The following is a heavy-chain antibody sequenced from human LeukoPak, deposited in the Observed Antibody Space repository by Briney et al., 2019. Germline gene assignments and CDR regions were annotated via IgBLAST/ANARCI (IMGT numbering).Heavy chain of an antibody. CDR3: ARGSLSGRAPLDY. CDR1: GFTFSSYS. CDR2: ISSSSSYI. V-gene: IGHV3-21*04. J-gene: IGHJ4*02. Sequence: GGSLRLSCAASGFTFSSYSMNWVRQAPGKGLEWVSSISSSSSYIYYADSVKGRFTISRDNAKNSLYLQMNSLRAEDTALYYCARGSLSGRAPLDYWGQGTLVTVSS. D-gene: IGHD2-15*01.